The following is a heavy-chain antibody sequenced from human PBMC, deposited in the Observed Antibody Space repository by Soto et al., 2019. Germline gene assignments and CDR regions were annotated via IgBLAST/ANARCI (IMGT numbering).Heavy chain of an antibody. CDR2: ISSSSSYI. Sequence: GGSLRLSCAASGFTFSSYSMNWVRQAPGKGLEWVSSISSSSSYIYYADSVKGRFTISRDNAKNSLYLQMNSLRAEDTAVYYCARDSNEGAAAAPYYFDYWGQGTLVTVSS. CDR1: GFTFSSYS. V-gene: IGHV3-21*01. CDR3: ARDSNEGAAAAPYYFDY. J-gene: IGHJ4*02. D-gene: IGHD6-13*01.